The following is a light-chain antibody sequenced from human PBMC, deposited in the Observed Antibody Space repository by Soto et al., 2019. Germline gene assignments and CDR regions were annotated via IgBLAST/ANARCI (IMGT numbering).Light chain of an antibody. CDR3: GSYTSTDTPVV. CDR2: EVS. Sequence: QSALAQPPSVSGSPGQSITISCTGTSTDVGGYNYVSWYQHHPGKGPKLIIYEVSDRPSGVSDRFSGSKSGNKASLIISNLEAEDESDYYCGSYTSTDTPVVFGTGTKVTVL. CDR1: STDVGGYNY. J-gene: IGLJ1*01. V-gene: IGLV2-14*01.